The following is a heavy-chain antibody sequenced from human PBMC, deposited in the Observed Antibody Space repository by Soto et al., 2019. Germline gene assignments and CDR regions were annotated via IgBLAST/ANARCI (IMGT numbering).Heavy chain of an antibody. CDR1: GYTFTSYD. Sequence: ASVKVSCKASGYTFTSYDMHWVRQAPGQGLEWMGIINPSGGSTSYAQKFQGRVTITRDTSASTAYMELSSLRSEDTAVYYCARNLMDYDILTGYYMGYYFDYWGQGTLVTVSS. CDR3: ARNLMDYDILTGYYMGYYFDY. D-gene: IGHD3-9*01. J-gene: IGHJ4*02. V-gene: IGHV1-46*01. CDR2: INPSGGST.